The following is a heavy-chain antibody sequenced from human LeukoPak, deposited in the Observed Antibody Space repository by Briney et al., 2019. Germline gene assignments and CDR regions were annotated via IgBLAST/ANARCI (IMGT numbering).Heavy chain of an antibody. D-gene: IGHD1-26*01. J-gene: IGHJ4*02. Sequence: GGSLRLSCAASGFTFSNYYMSWIRQAPGKGLEWVSYISSSSSYTNYAASVKGRFTISRDNDKNSLYLQMNSLRADDTAVYYCARSGCHDYWGQGTLVTVSS. CDR3: ARSGCHDY. CDR2: ISSSSSYT. CDR1: GFTFSNYY. V-gene: IGHV3-11*06.